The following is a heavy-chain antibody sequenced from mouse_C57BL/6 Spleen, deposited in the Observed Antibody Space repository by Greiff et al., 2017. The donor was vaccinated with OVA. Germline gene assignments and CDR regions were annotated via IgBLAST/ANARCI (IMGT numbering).Heavy chain of an antibody. CDR1: GYTFTSYW. CDR2: IYPSDSET. Sequence: QVQLQQSGAELVRPGSSVKLSCKASGYTFTSYWMDWVKQRPGQGLEWIGNIYPSDSETHYNQKFKDKATLTVDKSSSTAYMQLSSLTSEDSAVYYCARRGYLGNFWYFDVWGTGTTVTVSS. J-gene: IGHJ1*03. D-gene: IGHD2-1*01. V-gene: IGHV1-61*01. CDR3: ARRGYLGNFWYFDV.